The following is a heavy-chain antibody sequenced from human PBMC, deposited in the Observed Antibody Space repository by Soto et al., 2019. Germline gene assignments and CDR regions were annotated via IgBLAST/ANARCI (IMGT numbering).Heavy chain of an antibody. CDR3: TTLGVAYYYDSSGSENDY. CDR2: IKSKTDGGTT. Sequence: LRLSCAASGFTFSNAWMSWVRQAPGKGLEWVGRIKSKTDGGTTDYAAPVKGRFTISRDDSKNTLYLQMNSLKTEDTAVYYCTTLGVAYYYDSSGSENDYWGQGTLVTVSS. V-gene: IGHV3-15*01. CDR1: GFTFSNAW. D-gene: IGHD3-22*01. J-gene: IGHJ4*02.